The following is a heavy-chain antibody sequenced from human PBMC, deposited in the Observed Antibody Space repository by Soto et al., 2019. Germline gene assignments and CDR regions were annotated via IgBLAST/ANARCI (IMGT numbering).Heavy chain of an antibody. CDR3: ARGPSSLTRFDY. Sequence: GGSLRLSCAASGFTFSSYALHWVRQAPGKGLEWVAVISYDGSNKYYADSVKGRFTISRDNSKNTLYVQMNSLRGEDTAVYYCARGPSSLTRFDYWGQGTVVTVSS. V-gene: IGHV3-30-3*01. J-gene: IGHJ4*02. D-gene: IGHD2-2*01. CDR2: ISYDGSNK. CDR1: GFTFSSYA.